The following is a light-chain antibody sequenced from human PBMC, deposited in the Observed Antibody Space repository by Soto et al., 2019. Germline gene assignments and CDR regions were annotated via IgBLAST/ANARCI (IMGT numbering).Light chain of an antibody. CDR2: ASS. Sequence: DIQMTQSPSTLSASVGDRVTITCRASQSIKSWLAWYQQKPGKAPKLLIYASSNLQSGVPSRFSGSGSATDFTLTIKSLQPEDVATYYCRQGYSSPWTFGQGTKLELK. CDR1: QSIKSW. CDR3: RQGYSSPWT. V-gene: IGKV1-39*01. J-gene: IGKJ1*01.